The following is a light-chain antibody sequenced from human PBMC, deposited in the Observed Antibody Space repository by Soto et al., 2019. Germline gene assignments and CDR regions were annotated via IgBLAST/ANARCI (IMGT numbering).Light chain of an antibody. CDR2: AAS. J-gene: IGKJ4*01. Sequence: IRMTQSPSSFSASTGYRFSITCRATQDIGTYLAWYQQIPGKAPKLLIYAASSLQSGVPSRFSGSGSGTDFTLTISSLQPEDFATYYCQQANSFPLTFGRGTMVDIK. V-gene: IGKV1-12*01. CDR1: QDIGTY. CDR3: QQANSFPLT.